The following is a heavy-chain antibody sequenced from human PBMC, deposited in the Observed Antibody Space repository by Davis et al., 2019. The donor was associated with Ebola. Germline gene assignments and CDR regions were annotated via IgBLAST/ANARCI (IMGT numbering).Heavy chain of an antibody. Sequence: GESLKISCKGFGYNFTNHWIAWVRQMPGKGLECMGVIYPRDSDTRYSPSFQGQVTISADKSINTAYLQWSSLKASDTAMYYCARVASLVSSTRGFDSWGQGTLVTVSS. CDR3: ARVASLVSSTRGFDS. J-gene: IGHJ4*02. D-gene: IGHD2-2*01. CDR1: GYNFTNHW. CDR2: IYPRDSDT. V-gene: IGHV5-51*01.